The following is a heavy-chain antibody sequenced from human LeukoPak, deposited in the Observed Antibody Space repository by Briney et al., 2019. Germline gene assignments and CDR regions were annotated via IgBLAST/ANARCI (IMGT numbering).Heavy chain of an antibody. CDR1: GFTFSSYA. V-gene: IGHV3-23*01. CDR2: ISGSGGST. Sequence: GGSLRLSCAASGFTFSSYAMSWVRPAPGKGLEWVSAISGSGGSTYYADSVKGRFTISRDNSKNTLYLQMNSLRAEDTAVYYCAKDVWSGPNPYYGMDVWGQGTTVTVSS. J-gene: IGHJ6*02. CDR3: AKDVWSGPNPYYGMDV. D-gene: IGHD3-3*01.